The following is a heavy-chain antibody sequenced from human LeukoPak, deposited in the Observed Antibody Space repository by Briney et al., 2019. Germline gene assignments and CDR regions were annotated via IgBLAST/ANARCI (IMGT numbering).Heavy chain of an antibody. CDR1: GFTFSSYS. CDR2: ISSSSSYI. D-gene: IGHD2-2*01. J-gene: IGHJ4*02. CDR3: ARDGGVVVVPAANFDY. Sequence: GGSLRLSCAASGFTFSSYSMNWVRQAPRKGLEWVSSISSSSSYIYYADSVKGRFTISRDNAKNSLYLQMNSLRAEDTAVYYCARDGGVVVVPAANFDYWGQGTLVTVSS. V-gene: IGHV3-21*01.